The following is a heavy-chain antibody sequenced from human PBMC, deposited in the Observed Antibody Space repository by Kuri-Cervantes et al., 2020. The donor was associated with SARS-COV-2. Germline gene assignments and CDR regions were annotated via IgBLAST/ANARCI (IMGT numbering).Heavy chain of an antibody. CDR2: IHYSGST. D-gene: IGHD3-22*01. Sequence: SETLSLTCTVSGGSISGQYCNWIRQSAGKGLEWIGRIHYSGSTNYNPSLKSRFTMSVETSKNEFSLRLSSVTAADTAVYYCARADVYYYDSRGLGAFDIWGQGTMVTVSS. CDR1: GGSISGQY. J-gene: IGHJ3*02. V-gene: IGHV4-4*07. CDR3: ARADVYYYDSRGLGAFDI.